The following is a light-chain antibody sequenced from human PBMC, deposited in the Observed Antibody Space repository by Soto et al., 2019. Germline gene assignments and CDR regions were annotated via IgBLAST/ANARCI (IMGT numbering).Light chain of an antibody. V-gene: IGKV3-20*01. J-gene: IGKJ1*01. CDR3: QQYGRSVWT. Sequence: EIVLTQSPGTLSLSPGERATLSCRASQSVGSYYLAWYQQKPGQAPRLLIYGASSRATGIPDRFSGSGSGTDFTLTISRLEPEDFAVYYCQQYGRSVWTFGQGTTVYIK. CDR2: GAS. CDR1: QSVGSYY.